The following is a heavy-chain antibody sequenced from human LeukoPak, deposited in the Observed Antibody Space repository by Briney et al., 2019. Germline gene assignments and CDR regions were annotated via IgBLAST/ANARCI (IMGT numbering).Heavy chain of an antibody. J-gene: IGHJ4*02. D-gene: IGHD1-26*01. Sequence: SVKVSCKASGGTFSSYAISWVRQAPGQGLEWMGGIIPIFGTANYAQKFQGRVTITADESTSTAYMELHRLTSDDTAVYYCARYSVDYGPWFPDFWGQGTLVTVSS. CDR1: GGTFSSYA. CDR3: ARYSVDYGPWFPDF. CDR2: IIPIFGTA. V-gene: IGHV1-69*13.